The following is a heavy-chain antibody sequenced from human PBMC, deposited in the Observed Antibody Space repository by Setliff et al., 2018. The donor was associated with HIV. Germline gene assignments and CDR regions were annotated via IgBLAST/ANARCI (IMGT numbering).Heavy chain of an antibody. J-gene: IGHJ6*03. CDR2: INTNSWIP. CDR1: GYSFSRFS. V-gene: IGHV7-4-1*02. D-gene: IGHD3-3*01. CDR3: ARDSSEYFDFSSGDFHYMDV. Sequence: ASVKVSCKASGYSFSRFSVNWVRQAPGQGLEWMGWINTNSWIPTYAQGFTGRVVFSLDTTVRTAYLEISDLRADDTGVYYCARDSSEYFDFSSGDFHYMDVWGKGTTVTVSS.